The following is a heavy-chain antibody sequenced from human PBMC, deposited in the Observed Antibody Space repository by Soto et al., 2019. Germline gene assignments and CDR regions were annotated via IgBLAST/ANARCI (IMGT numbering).Heavy chain of an antibody. V-gene: IGHV3-23*01. CDR1: GFTFSSYA. CDR2: ISGSGGST. J-gene: IGHJ6*02. D-gene: IGHD1-26*01. Sequence: GGSLRLSCAASGFTFSSYAMSWVRQAPGKGLEWVSAISGSGGSTYYADSVKGRFTISRDNSKNTLYLQMNSLRAEDTALYYCAKDKSARIGGSYPGGMDVWGQGPTVTVSS. CDR3: AKDKSARIGGSYPGGMDV.